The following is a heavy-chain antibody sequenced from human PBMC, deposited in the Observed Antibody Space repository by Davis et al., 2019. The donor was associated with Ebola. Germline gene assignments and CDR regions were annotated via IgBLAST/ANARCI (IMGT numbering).Heavy chain of an antibody. CDR3: ARVNTIFGVVIDY. J-gene: IGHJ4*02. V-gene: IGHV3-30*03. CDR2: ISYDGSNK. Sequence: GESLKISCAASGFTFSSYGMHWVRQAPGKGLEWVAVISYDGSNKYYADSVKGRFTISRDNSKNTLYLQMNSLRAEDTAVYYCARVNTIFGVVIDYWGQGTLVTVSS. CDR1: GFTFSSYG. D-gene: IGHD3-3*01.